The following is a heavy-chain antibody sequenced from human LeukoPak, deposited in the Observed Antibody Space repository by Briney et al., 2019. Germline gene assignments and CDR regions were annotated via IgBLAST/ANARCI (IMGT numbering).Heavy chain of an antibody. V-gene: IGHV3-7*03. D-gene: IGHD6-19*01. J-gene: IGHJ4*02. CDR3: AKGSIAAVAGSFFDY. Sequence: GGSLRLSCAASGLTFSSYWMSWVRQAPGKGLEWVASIKEDGSEKYYVEYVKGRFIISRDNAKNSLYLQMNSLRAEDTALYYCAKGSIAAVAGSFFDYWGQGTLVTVSS. CDR1: GLTFSSYW. CDR2: IKEDGSEK.